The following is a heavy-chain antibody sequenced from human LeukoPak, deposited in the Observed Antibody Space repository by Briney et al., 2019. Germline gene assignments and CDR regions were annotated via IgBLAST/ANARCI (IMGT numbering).Heavy chain of an antibody. CDR1: GFTFSSYA. D-gene: IGHD3-9*01. CDR3: AKVRGYFDWLLYPFDY. Sequence: GGSLRLSCAASGFTFSSYAMSWVRQAPGKGLEWVSAISGSGGSTYYADSVKGRFTISRDNSKNTLYLQMNSLRAEDTAVYSCAKVRGYFDWLLYPFDYWGQGTLVTVSS. CDR2: ISGSGGST. J-gene: IGHJ4*02. V-gene: IGHV3-23*01.